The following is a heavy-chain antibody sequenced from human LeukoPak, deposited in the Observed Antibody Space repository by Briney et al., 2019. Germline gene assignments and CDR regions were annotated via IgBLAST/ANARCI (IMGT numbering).Heavy chain of an antibody. CDR3: ARGPQMTTNTYYFDY. V-gene: IGHV4-4*07. D-gene: IGHD4-17*01. J-gene: IGHJ4*02. Sequence: TSETLSLTCTVSGGSISSYYWSWIRQPAGNGLEGIGRIYSRGSLNYDPSLKSRVTMSVATSKNQFSLKLTSVTAADTAVYYCARGPQMTTNTYYFDYWGQGTLVTVSS. CDR1: GGSISSYY. CDR2: IYSRGSL.